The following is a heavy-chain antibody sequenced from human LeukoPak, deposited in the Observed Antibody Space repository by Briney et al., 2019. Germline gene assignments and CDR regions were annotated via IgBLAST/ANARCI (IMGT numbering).Heavy chain of an antibody. CDR1: GFTFSSYG. V-gene: IGHV3-33*01. CDR2: IWYDGSNK. D-gene: IGHD3-10*01. CDR3: ARGFPTEGIDY. Sequence: GGSLRLSCAASGFTFSSYGMHWVRQAPGKGLEWVAVIWYDGSNKYYADSVKGRFTISRDSSKNTLYLQMNSLRAEDTAVYYCARGFPTEGIDYWGQGTLVTVSS. J-gene: IGHJ4*02.